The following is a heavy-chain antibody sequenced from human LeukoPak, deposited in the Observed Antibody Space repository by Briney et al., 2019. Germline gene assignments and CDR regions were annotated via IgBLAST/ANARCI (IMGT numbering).Heavy chain of an antibody. V-gene: IGHV4-61*05. CDR1: GGSISSNTYY. Sequence: SETLSLTCTVSGGSISSNTYYWSWIRQPPGKGLEWIGYIYYMGNTKYNPSLKSRVTISLDTSKRQFSLKLNSVTAADTAVYYCARSYSSSPHYYLDYWGPGTLVTVSS. CDR3: ARSYSSSPHYYLDY. D-gene: IGHD6-6*01. CDR2: IYYMGNT. J-gene: IGHJ4*02.